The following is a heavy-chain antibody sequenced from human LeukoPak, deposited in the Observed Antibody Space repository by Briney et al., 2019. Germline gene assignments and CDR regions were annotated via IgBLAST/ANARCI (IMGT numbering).Heavy chain of an antibody. CDR1: GGSISSSSYY. CDR3: ASRWLQRDY. CDR2: IYYSGST. Sequence: PSETLSLTCTVSGGSISSSSYYWGWIRQPPGKGLEWIGSIYYSGSTYYNPSLKGRVTISVDTSKNQFSLKLSSVTAADTAVYYCASRWLQRDYWGQGTLVTVSS. J-gene: IGHJ4*02. D-gene: IGHD5-24*01. V-gene: IGHV4-39*01.